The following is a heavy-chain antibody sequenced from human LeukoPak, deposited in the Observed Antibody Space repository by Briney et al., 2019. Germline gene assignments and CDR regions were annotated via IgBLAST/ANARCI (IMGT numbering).Heavy chain of an antibody. CDR2: INPNSGGT. CDR3: ARGDILTGYYRL. D-gene: IGHD3-9*01. CDR1: GYTFTGYY. V-gene: IGHV1-2*02. J-gene: IGHJ4*02. Sequence: GASVKVSCKASGYTFTGYYMHWVRQAPGQGLEWMGWINPNSGGTTYAQKFQGRVTMTRDTSISTAYMELSRLRSDDTAVYYCARGDILTGYYRLWGQGTLVTVSS.